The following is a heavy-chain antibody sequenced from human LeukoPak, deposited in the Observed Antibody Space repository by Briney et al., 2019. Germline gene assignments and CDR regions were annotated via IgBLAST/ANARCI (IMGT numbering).Heavy chain of an antibody. J-gene: IGHJ4*02. CDR3: ASRGYGSGSYYGSDY. D-gene: IGHD3-10*01. CDR1: GYTFTSYG. Sequence: SVKVSCKASGYTFTSYGISWVRQAPGQGLEWMGGIIPIFGTANYAQKFQGRVTITADESTRTAYMELSSLRSGDTAVYYCASRGYGSGSYYGSDYWGQGTLVTVSS. CDR2: IIPIFGTA. V-gene: IGHV1-69*13.